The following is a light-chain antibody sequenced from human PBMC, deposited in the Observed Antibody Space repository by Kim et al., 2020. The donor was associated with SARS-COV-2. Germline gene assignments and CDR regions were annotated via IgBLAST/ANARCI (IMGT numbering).Light chain of an antibody. Sequence: QAVVTQEPSLTVSPGGTVTLTCASSTGAVTSGDFANWFQQKPGQPPRTLIYATYNRHSWTPARFSASLLGGKAALTLSGARPEDEADYYCLLYLAGAGVFGGGTQLTVL. CDR2: ATY. CDR3: LLYLAGAGV. CDR1: TGAVTSGDF. V-gene: IGLV7-43*01. J-gene: IGLJ3*02.